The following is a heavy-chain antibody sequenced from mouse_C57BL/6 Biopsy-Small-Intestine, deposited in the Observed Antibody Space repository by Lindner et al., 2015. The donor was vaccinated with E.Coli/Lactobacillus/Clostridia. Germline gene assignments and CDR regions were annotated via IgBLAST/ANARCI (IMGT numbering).Heavy chain of an antibody. D-gene: IGHD2-4*01. CDR2: FYPGSGSI. J-gene: IGHJ1*03. V-gene: IGHV1-62-2*01. CDR3: ARHGYYDYGYFDV. Sequence: GWFYPGSGSINYNAKFKGKATLTADKSSSTVYMDLSRLTSEDSAVYFCARHGYYDYGYFDVWGTGTTVTVSS.